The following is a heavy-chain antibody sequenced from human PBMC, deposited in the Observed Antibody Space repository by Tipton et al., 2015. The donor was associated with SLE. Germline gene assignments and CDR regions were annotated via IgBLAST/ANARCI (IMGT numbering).Heavy chain of an antibody. CDR3: ARDSEKAFDI. V-gene: IGHV4-31*03. Sequence: TLSLTCTVSGASVSSSVYSWGWIRQPPGKGLEWIGYISYSGSTNYNSSLKSRLTISVDTSKNQFSLKLSSVTAADTAVYYCARDSEKAFDIWGQGTMVTVSS. CDR1: GASVSSSVYS. J-gene: IGHJ3*02. CDR2: ISYSGST.